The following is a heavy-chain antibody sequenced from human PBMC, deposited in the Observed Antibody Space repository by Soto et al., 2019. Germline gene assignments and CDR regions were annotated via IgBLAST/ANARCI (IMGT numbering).Heavy chain of an antibody. CDR3: XXXKVTHWLGPHFDF. D-gene: IGHD6-19*01. CDR1: GFSLSTSGGG. V-gene: IGHV2-5*02. J-gene: IGHJ4*02. CDR2: IYWDDDK. Sequence: QITVKESGPTLVKATQSLTLTCTFSGFSLSTSGGGVGWIRQPPGKALEWLAVIYWDDDKSYSPSLKSRLTITKDTSKNQVALTMTHMDXVDXXXXXXXXXKVTHWLGPHFDFWGQGTXVX.